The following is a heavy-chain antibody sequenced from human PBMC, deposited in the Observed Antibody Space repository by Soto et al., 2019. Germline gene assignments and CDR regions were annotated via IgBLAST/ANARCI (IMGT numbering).Heavy chain of an antibody. Sequence: YYGCRIRQHTGKGLEWIGYIYYSGSTNYNPSLKSRVTISVDTSKNQFSLKLSSVTAADTAVYYCARHPIVVVPAASGSFAFDIWAQ. CDR1: YY. V-gene: IGHV4-61*07. CDR3: ARHPIVVVPAASGSFAFDI. J-gene: IGHJ3*02. CDR2: IYYSGST. D-gene: IGHD2-2*01.